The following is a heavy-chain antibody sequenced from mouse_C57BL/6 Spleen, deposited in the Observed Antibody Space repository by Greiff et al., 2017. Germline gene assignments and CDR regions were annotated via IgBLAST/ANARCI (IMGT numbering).Heavy chain of an antibody. CDR1: GFNIKDDY. CDR2: IDPENGDT. D-gene: IGHD1-1*02. CDR3: TYGFFAY. Sequence: EVHLVESGAELVRPGASVKLSCTASGFNIKDDYMHWVKQRPEQGLEWIGWIDPENGDTEYASKFQGKATITADTSSNTAYLQLSSLTSEDTAVYYCTYGFFAYWGQGTLVTVSA. V-gene: IGHV14-4*01. J-gene: IGHJ3*01.